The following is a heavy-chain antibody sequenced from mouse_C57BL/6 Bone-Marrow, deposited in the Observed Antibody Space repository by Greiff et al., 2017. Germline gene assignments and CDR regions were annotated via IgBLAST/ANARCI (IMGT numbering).Heavy chain of an antibody. CDR2: IDPSDSYT. D-gene: IGHD2-5*01. CDR3: ASDSNYVWFAY. CDR1: GYTFTSYW. Sequence: VKLQQPGAELVMPGASVKLSCKASGYTFTSYWMHWVKQRPGQGLEWIGEIDPSDSYTKYTQKFKGKSTLTVDKSSITAYLQLSSLTSEDAAVYYCASDSNYVWFAYWGQGTLVTVSA. J-gene: IGHJ3*01. V-gene: IGHV1-69*01.